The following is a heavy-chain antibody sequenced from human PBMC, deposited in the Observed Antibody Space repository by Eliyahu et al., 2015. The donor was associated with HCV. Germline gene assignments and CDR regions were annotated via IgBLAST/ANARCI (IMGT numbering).Heavy chain of an antibody. CDR1: GESFSDYY. V-gene: IGHV4-34*01. D-gene: IGHD3-16*02. CDR2: VNHNGAT. CDR3: ARGGRLWGSYRQSDY. J-gene: IGHJ4*02. Sequence: QVQLQQWGAGLLKLSETLSLTCAVSGESFSDYYWTWIRQPPGKGLEWIGEVNHNGATNYKSSLKSRVTISVDTSQSQFSLKLTSVTAADTAVYYCARGGRLWGSYRQSDYWGQGTLVTVSS.